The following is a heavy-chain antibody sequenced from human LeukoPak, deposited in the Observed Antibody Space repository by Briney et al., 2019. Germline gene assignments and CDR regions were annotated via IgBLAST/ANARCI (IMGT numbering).Heavy chain of an antibody. D-gene: IGHD3-9*01. CDR2: INHSGST. J-gene: IGHJ4*02. CDR3: ARGSDYDILTGYYPLRY. CDR1: GGSFSGYY. V-gene: IGHV4-34*01. Sequence: SETLSLTCAVYGGSFSGYYWSWIRQPPGKGLEWIGEINHSGSTNYNPSLKSRVTISVDTSKNQFSLKLSSVTAADTAVYYCARGSDYDILTGYYPLRYWGQETLVTVSS.